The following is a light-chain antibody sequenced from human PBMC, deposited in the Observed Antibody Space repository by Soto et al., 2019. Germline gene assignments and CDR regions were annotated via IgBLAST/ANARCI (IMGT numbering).Light chain of an antibody. V-gene: IGKV3-11*01. Sequence: EVFLTQSPATLSLSPGDRDTLSCRASENVRTFVDWYQQKPGQAPRLLIYGASNRATGIPARFSGSGSGTDFTLTISRLEPEDFAVYYCQVYDRSPLFGGGTKVDI. CDR2: GAS. CDR3: QVYDRSPL. CDR1: ENVRTF. J-gene: IGKJ4*01.